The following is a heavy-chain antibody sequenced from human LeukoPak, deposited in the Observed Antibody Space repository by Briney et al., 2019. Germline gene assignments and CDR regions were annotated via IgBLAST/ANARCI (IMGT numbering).Heavy chain of an antibody. D-gene: IGHD3-22*01. CDR3: ARAQDFSDSSGPNYLDF. CDR1: GYSLSSGFF. J-gene: IGHJ4*02. V-gene: IGHV4-38-2*02. Sequence: LTXTVSGYSLSSGFFCXWIRXSXXXXXXXIXSXSHRGGSYHNPSLKSRVTISVDTSKNQFSLKLLSVTAADTAVYYCARAQDFSDSSGPNYLDFWGQGILVTVSS. CDR2: XSHRGGS.